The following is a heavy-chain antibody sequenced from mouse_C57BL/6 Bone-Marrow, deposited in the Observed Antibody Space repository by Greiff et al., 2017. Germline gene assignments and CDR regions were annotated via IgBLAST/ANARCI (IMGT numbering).Heavy chain of an antibody. CDR3: ARYIYYGSSYWYFDV. D-gene: IGHD1-1*01. J-gene: IGHJ1*03. V-gene: IGHV7-3*01. CDR2: IRNKANGYTT. CDR1: GFTFTDYY. Sequence: EVKLMESGGGLVQPGGSLSLSCAASGFTFTDYYMSWVRQPPGKALEWLGFIRNKANGYTTEYSASVKGRFTISRDNSQSILYLQMNALRAEDSATYYCARYIYYGSSYWYFDVWGTGTTVTVSS.